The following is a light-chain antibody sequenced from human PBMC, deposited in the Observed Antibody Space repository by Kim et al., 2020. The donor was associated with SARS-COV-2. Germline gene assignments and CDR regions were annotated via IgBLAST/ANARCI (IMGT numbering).Light chain of an antibody. V-gene: IGLV9-49*01. J-gene: IGLJ1*01. CDR2: VGTGGIVG. CDR1: SGYSNYK. CDR3: GADHGSGSNFVYV. Sequence: RTLSSGYSNYKVDWYRQRPGKGPRFVMRVGTGGIVGSKGDGIPDRFSVLGSGLNRYLTIKNIQEEDESDYHCGADHGSGSNFVYVFGTGTKVTVL.